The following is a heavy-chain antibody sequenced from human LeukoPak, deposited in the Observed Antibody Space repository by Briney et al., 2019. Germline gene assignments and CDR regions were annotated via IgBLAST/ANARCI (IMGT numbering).Heavy chain of an antibody. CDR1: VYTFTSYG. CDR3: ARDKPYYYDSSGYSGDY. V-gene: IGHV1-18*01. CDR2: ISAYNGNT. D-gene: IGHD3-22*01. Sequence: ASVKVSCKASVYTFTSYGISWVRQAPGQGLERMGWISAYNGNTNYAQKLQGRVTMTTDTSTSTAYMELRSLRSDDTAVYYCARDKPYYYDSSGYSGDYWGQGTLVTVSS. J-gene: IGHJ4*02.